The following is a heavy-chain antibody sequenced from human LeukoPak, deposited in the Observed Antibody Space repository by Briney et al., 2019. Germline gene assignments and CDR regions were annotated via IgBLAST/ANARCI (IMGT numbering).Heavy chain of an antibody. J-gene: IGHJ4*02. Sequence: GGSLRLSCAASGFTFSSYSMNWVRQAPGKGLEWVSYISSSSSTIYYADSVKGRFTISRDNAKNSLYLQMNSLRAEDTAVYYCARDPGYDILTGYYPFDYWGQGTLVTVTS. CDR3: ARDPGYDILTGYYPFDY. V-gene: IGHV3-48*04. CDR2: ISSSSSTI. CDR1: GFTFSSYS. D-gene: IGHD3-9*01.